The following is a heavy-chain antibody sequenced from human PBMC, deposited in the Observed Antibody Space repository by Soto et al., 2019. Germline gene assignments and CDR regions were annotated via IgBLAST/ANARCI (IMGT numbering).Heavy chain of an antibody. CDR2: ISYDGSNK. CDR1: GFTFSSYA. V-gene: IGHV3-30-3*01. Sequence: PGGSLRLSCAASGFTFSSYAIHWVRQAPGKGLEWVAVISYDGSNKYYADSVKGRFTISRDNSKNTLYLQMNSLRAEDTAVYYCARAQIVVVPAAQSSYYYGMDVWGQGTTVTVSS. J-gene: IGHJ6*02. CDR3: ARAQIVVVPAAQSSYYYGMDV. D-gene: IGHD2-2*01.